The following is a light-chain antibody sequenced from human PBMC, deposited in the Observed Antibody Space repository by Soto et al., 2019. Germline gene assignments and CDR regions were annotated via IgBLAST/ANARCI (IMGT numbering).Light chain of an antibody. CDR2: GVS. V-gene: IGKV1-39*01. J-gene: IGKJ1*01. CDR1: QNISRF. CDR3: QQSYNSPLT. Sequence: DIQMTQSPSSLSASVGDRVTITCRSSQNISRFLNWYQQKQGRAPNLLIYGVSTLQVGVPSRFSGSGFGTDFSLTISSLPPADFGTYFCQQSYNSPLTFGQGTKVEFK.